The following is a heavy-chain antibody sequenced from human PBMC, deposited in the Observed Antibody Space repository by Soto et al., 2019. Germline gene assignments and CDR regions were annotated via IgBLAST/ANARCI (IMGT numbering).Heavy chain of an antibody. CDR3: ARHHYDFWSGPIDY. J-gene: IGHJ4*02. Sequence: PSETLSLTCTVSGGSISSYYWSWIRQPPGKGLEWVGYIYYSGSTNYNPSLKSRVTISVDTSKNQFSLKLSSVTAADTAVYYCARHHYDFWSGPIDYWGQGTLVTVSS. V-gene: IGHV4-59*08. CDR2: IYYSGST. CDR1: GGSISSYY. D-gene: IGHD3-3*01.